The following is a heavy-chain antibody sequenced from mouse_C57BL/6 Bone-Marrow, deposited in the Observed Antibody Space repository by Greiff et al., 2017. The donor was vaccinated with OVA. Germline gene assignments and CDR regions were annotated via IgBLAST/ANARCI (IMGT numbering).Heavy chain of an antibody. J-gene: IGHJ3*01. CDR1: GFTFSSYA. CDR2: ISDGGSYT. Sequence: EVMLVESGGGLVKPGGSLKLSCAASGFTFSSYAMSWVRQTPEKRLEWVATISDGGSYTYYPDNVKGRFTISRDNAKNNLYLQMSHLKSEDTAMYYCARFPDGSFAYWGQGTLVTVSA. D-gene: IGHD2-3*01. CDR3: ARFPDGSFAY. V-gene: IGHV5-4*03.